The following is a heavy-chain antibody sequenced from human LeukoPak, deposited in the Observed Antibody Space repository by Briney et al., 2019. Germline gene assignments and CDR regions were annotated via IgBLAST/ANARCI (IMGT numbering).Heavy chain of an antibody. Sequence: PGGSLRLSCAASGFTVSSNYMSWVRQAPGKGPEWVSVIYSGGSTYYADSVKGRFTISRDNSKNTLYLQMNSLRAEDTAVYYCAKGSSIAARPFDYWGQGTLVTVSS. CDR2: IYSGGST. CDR1: GFTVSSNY. V-gene: IGHV3-53*05. D-gene: IGHD6-6*01. J-gene: IGHJ4*02. CDR3: AKGSSIAARPFDY.